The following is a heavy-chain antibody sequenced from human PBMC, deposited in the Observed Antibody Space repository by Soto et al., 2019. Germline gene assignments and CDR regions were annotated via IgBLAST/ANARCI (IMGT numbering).Heavy chain of an antibody. Sequence: QVQLVESGGGVVQPGRSLRLSCAASGFTFSSYGMHWVRQAPGKGLEWVAVIWYDGSNKYYADSVKGRFTISRDNSKNTLYLQMNSLRAEDTAVYYCAREPQHGSSYYLDYWGQGTLVTVSS. V-gene: IGHV3-33*01. D-gene: IGHD6-13*01. CDR1: GFTFSSYG. CDR3: AREPQHGSSYYLDY. J-gene: IGHJ4*02. CDR2: IWYDGSNK.